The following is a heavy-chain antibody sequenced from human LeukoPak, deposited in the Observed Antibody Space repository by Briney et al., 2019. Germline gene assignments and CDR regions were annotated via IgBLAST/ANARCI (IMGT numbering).Heavy chain of an antibody. CDR2: ISAYKGNT. D-gene: IGHD6-19*01. Sequence: ASVKVSCKASGYTFTSYGISWVRPAPGQGREWMGWISAYKGNTNYAQKLQGRVTMTTDTSTSTAYMELRSLRSDDTAVYYCARDALSMGSGWYGNYYGMDVWGQGTTVTVSS. V-gene: IGHV1-18*01. J-gene: IGHJ6*02. CDR3: ARDALSMGSGWYGNYYGMDV. CDR1: GYTFTSYG.